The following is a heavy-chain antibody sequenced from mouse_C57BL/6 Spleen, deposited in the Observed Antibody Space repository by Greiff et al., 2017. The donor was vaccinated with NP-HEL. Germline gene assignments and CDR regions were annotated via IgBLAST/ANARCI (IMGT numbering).Heavy chain of an antibody. CDR3: AEEDDDYDGSLYAMDY. V-gene: IGHV3-6*01. Sequence: EVQLQQSGPGLVKPSQSLSLTCSVTGYSITSGYYWNWIRQFPGNTLEWLGYISYDGSNNYNPSLQNRISITRDTSKNQFFLKLNSGTTEDTATYYCAEEDDDYDGSLYAMDYWGQGTSVTVSA. J-gene: IGHJ4*01. CDR2: ISYDGSN. D-gene: IGHD2-4*01. CDR1: GYSITSGYY.